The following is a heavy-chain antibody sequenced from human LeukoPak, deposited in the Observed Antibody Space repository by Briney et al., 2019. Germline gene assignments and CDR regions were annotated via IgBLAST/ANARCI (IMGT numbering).Heavy chain of an antibody. CDR1: GFTFSSYA. CDR2: ISGSGGST. CDR3: AKMSAFFQYFDY. J-gene: IGHJ4*02. V-gene: IGHV3-23*01. Sequence: GKSLRLSCAASGFTFSSYAMSWVRQAPGRGLEWVSAISGSGGSTYYADSVKGRFTISRDNSKNTLYLQMNSLRAEDTAVYYCAKMSAFFQYFDYWGQGTLVTVSS.